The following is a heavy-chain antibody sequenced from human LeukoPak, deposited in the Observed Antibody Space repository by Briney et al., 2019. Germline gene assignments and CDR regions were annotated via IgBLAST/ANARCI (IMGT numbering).Heavy chain of an antibody. CDR3: ARGIGYCSGGSCYSHPNDAFDI. D-gene: IGHD2-15*01. V-gene: IGHV1-2*02. CDR2: INPNSGGT. CDR1: GYTFTGYY. J-gene: IGHJ3*02. Sequence: ASVKVSCKASGYTFTGYYMHWVRQAPGQGLEWMGWINPNSGGTNYAQKFQGRVTMTSDTSISTAYMELSRLRSDDTAVYYCARGIGYCSGGSCYSHPNDAFDIWGQGTMVTVSS.